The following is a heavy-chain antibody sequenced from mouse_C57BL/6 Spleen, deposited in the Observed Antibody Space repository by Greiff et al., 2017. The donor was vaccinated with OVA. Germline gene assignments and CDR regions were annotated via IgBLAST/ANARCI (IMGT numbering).Heavy chain of an antibody. V-gene: IGHV1-64*01. D-gene: IGHD1-1*01. CDR1: GYTFTSYW. Sequence: QVQLQQPGAELVKPGASVKLSCKASGYTFTSYWMHWVKQRPGQGLEWIGMIHPNSGSTNYNEKFKSKATLTVDKSSSTAYMQLSSLTSEDSAVYYCARSTVVGPYYFDYWGQGTTLTVSS. CDR2: IHPNSGST. J-gene: IGHJ2*01. CDR3: ARSTVVGPYYFDY.